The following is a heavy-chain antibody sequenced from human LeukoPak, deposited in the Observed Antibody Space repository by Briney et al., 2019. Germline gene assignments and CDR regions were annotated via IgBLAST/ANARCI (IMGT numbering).Heavy chain of an antibody. Sequence: ASVKVSCKASGYTFTSYDINWVRQATGQGLEWMGWMNPNSGNTGYAQKFQGRVTMTRNTSISTAYMELSSLRSEDTAVYYCARGYSNYGDTGIYHYYGMDVWGQGTTVTVSS. J-gene: IGHJ6*02. CDR2: MNPNSGNT. CDR3: ARGYSNYGDTGIYHYYGMDV. CDR1: GYTFTSYD. D-gene: IGHD4-4*01. V-gene: IGHV1-8*01.